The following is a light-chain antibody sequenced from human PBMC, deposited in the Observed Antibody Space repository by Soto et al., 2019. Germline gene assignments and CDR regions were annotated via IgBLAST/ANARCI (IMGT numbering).Light chain of an antibody. V-gene: IGLV1-44*01. Sequence: QSVLTQPPSASGTPGQRVTISCSGSRSNIGSNTVNWYQQLPGTAPKLLIYSNNQRPSGVPDRFSGSKSGTSASLAISGLQSEDEADYYCAAWDDSLIGVFGGETKLTVL. CDR3: AAWDDSLIGV. CDR2: SNN. CDR1: RSNIGSNT. J-gene: IGLJ2*01.